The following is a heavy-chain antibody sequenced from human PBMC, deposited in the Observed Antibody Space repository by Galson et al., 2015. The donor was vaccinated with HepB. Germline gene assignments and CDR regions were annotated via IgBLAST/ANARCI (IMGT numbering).Heavy chain of an antibody. Sequence: SLRLSCAASGFTFSNYNMNWVRQAPGKGLEWVSSISTSSSYTYYADLVKGRFTISRDNAKNPLYLQMNSLRAEDTAVYYCARALSGTIPYFYYGMDVWGQGTTVTVSS. D-gene: IGHD1-20*01. V-gene: IGHV3-21*01. CDR3: ARALSGTIPYFYYGMDV. CDR2: ISTSSSYT. J-gene: IGHJ6*02. CDR1: GFTFSNYN.